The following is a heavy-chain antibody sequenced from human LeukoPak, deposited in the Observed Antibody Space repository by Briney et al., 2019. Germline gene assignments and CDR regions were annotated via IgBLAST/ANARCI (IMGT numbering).Heavy chain of an antibody. CDR1: GGSISSYY. CDR3: ARSPDTAMGES. J-gene: IGHJ4*02. V-gene: IGHV4-59*12. D-gene: IGHD5-18*01. CDR2: IYYSGST. Sequence: SETLSLTCTVSGGSISSYYWSWIRQPPGKGLEWIGYIYYSGSTNYNPSLKSRVTISVDTSKNQFSLKLSSVTAADTAVYYCARSPDTAMGESWGQGTLVTVSS.